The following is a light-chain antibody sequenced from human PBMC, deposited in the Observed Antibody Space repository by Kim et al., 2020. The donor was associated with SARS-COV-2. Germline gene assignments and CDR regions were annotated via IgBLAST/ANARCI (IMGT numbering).Light chain of an antibody. V-gene: IGKV1-39*01. CDR3: QQSYSTLLT. Sequence: ASVGDRVTITGRASQSISTYLNWYQQKPGKAPKLLIYAASSLQSGVPSRFSGSGSGTDFTLTISSLQPEDFATYYCQQSYSTLLTFGGGTKVDIK. CDR1: QSISTY. J-gene: IGKJ4*01. CDR2: AAS.